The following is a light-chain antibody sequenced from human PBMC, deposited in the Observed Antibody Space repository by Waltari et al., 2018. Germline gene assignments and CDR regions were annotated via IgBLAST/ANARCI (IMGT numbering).Light chain of an antibody. CDR2: GAS. V-gene: IGKV3-15*01. J-gene: IGKJ1*01. CDR1: QSVNYY. Sequence: EVVLTQSPATLSVSPGERATLSCRASQSVNYYLAWYQQKDGQAPRLLIYGASTRATGIPARFSGSGSGTEFTLSISSLQSEDFAIYYCQQYDEWPRTFGNGTKVEIK. CDR3: QQYDEWPRT.